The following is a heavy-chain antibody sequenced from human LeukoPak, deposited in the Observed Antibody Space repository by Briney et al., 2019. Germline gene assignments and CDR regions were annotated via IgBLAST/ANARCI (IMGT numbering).Heavy chain of an antibody. CDR1: GYSISSGYF. CDR3: ARDPVEHYYGSGSYGFDY. Sequence: PSETLSLTCTVSGYSISSGYFWGWIRQPPGKGLEWIGTIYNSGSTYYNASLESRVTISVDTSKNQFSLKLSSVTAADTAVYYCARDPVEHYYGSGSYGFDYWGQGTLVTVSS. J-gene: IGHJ4*02. CDR2: IYNSGST. D-gene: IGHD3-10*01. V-gene: IGHV4-38-2*02.